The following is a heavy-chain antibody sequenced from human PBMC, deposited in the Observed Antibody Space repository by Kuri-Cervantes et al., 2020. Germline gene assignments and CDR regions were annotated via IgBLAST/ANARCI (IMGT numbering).Heavy chain of an antibody. J-gene: IGHJ3*02. CDR2: ISGSGGST. D-gene: IGHD1-14*01. Sequence: GESLKISCAASGFTFSSYAMSWVRQAPGKGLEWVSAISGSGGSTYYADAVKGRFTISRDNYKNTLYLQMNSLRAEDTVFYYCTRYHRTGGAFDIWGQGTLVTVSS. CDR1: GFTFSSYA. V-gene: IGHV3-23*01. CDR3: TRYHRTGGAFDI.